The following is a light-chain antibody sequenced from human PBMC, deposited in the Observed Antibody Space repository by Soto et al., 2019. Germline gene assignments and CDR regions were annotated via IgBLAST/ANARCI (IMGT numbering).Light chain of an antibody. CDR2: AAS. J-gene: IGKJ1*01. Sequence: DIQMTQSPSSLSASVGDRVTITCRASQSISSYLNWYQQKPGKAPKLLIYAASSLQSGVPSRFSGSGSGTDFTLTISSLQPEDFATYYCQHIRAFGQGTKVEIK. CDR3: QHIRA. CDR1: QSISSY. V-gene: IGKV1-39*01.